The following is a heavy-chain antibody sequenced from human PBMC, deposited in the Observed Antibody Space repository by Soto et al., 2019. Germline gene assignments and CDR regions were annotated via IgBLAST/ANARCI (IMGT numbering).Heavy chain of an antibody. CDR1: GRTFSSYA. V-gene: IGHV3-23*01. D-gene: IGHD3-3*01. J-gene: IGHJ4*02. CDR2: ISNSGRST. Sequence: GGSLRLSCAASGRTFSSYAMSWVRQAPGKGLEWVSHISNSGRSTKYADSVKCRITISGDNSKNTLYLQMNSPRAEDTAIYYCAKDALVYYDFWSWGQGTLVTVSS. CDR3: AKDALVYYDFWS.